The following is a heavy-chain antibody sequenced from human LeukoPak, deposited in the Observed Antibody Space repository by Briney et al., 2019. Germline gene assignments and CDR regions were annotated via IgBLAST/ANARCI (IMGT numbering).Heavy chain of an antibody. CDR2: IYYSGST. V-gene: IGHV4-59*01. J-gene: IGHJ6*03. D-gene: IGHD2-15*01. Sequence: PSETLSLTCTVSGGSISGYYWNWIRQPPGKGLEWIGYIYYSGSTNYNPSLKSRVTISVDTSKNQFSLKLSSVTAADTAMDYCARCYYCYYHMDAWGKGTTVTVSS. CDR1: GGSISGYY. CDR3: ARCYYCYYHMDA.